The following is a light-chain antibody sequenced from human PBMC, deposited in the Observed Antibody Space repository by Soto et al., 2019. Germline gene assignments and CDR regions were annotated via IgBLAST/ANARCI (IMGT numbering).Light chain of an antibody. Sequence: QSARTQPASGSWSPGQSITISCTGTSSDVGGYDAVAWYQQYPGKAPKLMIYEVSNRLSGISDRFSGSKSGNTASLTISGLQAADEAYYYCSSYRRGSAPYVFGTGTKLTVL. CDR3: SSYRRGSAPYV. CDR2: EVS. J-gene: IGLJ1*01. CDR1: SSDVGGYDA. V-gene: IGLV2-14*01.